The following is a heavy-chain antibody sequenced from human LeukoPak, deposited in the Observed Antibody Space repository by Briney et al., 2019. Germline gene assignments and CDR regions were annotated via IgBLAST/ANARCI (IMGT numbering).Heavy chain of an antibody. V-gene: IGHV3-21*01. CDR1: GFTFSSYS. CDR2: ISSSSSYI. D-gene: IGHD4-17*01. CDR3: ARAPTGVTTSGNY. J-gene: IGHJ4*02. Sequence: GGSLRLSCAASGFTFSSYSKNWVRQARGKGLEWVSSISSSSSYIYYADSVKGRFTISRDNAKNSLYLQMNSLRAEDAAVYYCARAPTGVTTSGNYWGQGTLVTVSS.